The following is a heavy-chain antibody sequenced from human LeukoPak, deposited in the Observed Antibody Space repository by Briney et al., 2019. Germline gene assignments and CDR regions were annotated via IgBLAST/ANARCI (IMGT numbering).Heavy chain of an antibody. Sequence: GGSLRLSCAASGFTFSSYSMNWVRQAPGKGLEWVSSISSSSSYIYYADSVKGRFTISRDNAKNSLYLQMNSLRAEDTAVYYCARYYVWGSYRYTPDAFDIWGQGTMVTVSS. CDR1: GFTFSSYS. J-gene: IGHJ3*02. V-gene: IGHV3-21*01. CDR3: ARYYVWGSYRYTPDAFDI. CDR2: ISSSSSYI. D-gene: IGHD3-16*02.